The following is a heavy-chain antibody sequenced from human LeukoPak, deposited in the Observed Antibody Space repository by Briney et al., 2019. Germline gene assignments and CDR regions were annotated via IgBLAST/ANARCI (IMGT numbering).Heavy chain of an antibody. Sequence: ASVKVSCKASGYTFTGYYMHWVRQAPGQGLEWMGWINPNSGGTNYAQKFQGRVTMTRGTSISTAYMELSRLGSDDTAVYYCARELSAALLYYYYGMDVWGQGTTVTVSS. CDR1: GYTFTGYY. V-gene: IGHV1-2*02. D-gene: IGHD6-13*01. CDR3: ARELSAALLYYYYGMDV. J-gene: IGHJ6*02. CDR2: INPNSGGT.